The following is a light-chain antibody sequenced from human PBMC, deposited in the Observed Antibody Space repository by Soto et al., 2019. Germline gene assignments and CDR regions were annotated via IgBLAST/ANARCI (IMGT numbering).Light chain of an antibody. J-gene: IGKJ1*01. CDR1: QSISSNF. V-gene: IGKV3-20*01. Sequence: EIVLTQSPGTLSVSPGERATLSCRASQSISSNFLAWYQQKPGQAPSLLIYGASSRATGIPDRFSGSGSGTDFTLTTSRLEPADSAIYYCQQYVSWTFGQGTKVEIK. CDR2: GAS. CDR3: QQYVSWT.